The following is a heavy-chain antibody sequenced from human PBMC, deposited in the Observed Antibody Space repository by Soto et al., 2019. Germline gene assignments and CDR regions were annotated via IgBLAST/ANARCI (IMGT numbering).Heavy chain of an antibody. V-gene: IGHV4-31*03. CDR1: GGSISSGGFY. J-gene: IGHJ4*02. CDR3: ARDGRTSGYYLDF. D-gene: IGHD3-22*01. Sequence: QVQLQESGPGLVKPSQNLSLTCTVSGGSISSGGFYWSWIRQLPGKGLEWIGFIYSNGNSYYNPSLKSRVNISLDTSKNKFSLKISSVTVADTAVYYCARDGRTSGYYLDFWGQGTLVTVSP. CDR2: IYSNGNS.